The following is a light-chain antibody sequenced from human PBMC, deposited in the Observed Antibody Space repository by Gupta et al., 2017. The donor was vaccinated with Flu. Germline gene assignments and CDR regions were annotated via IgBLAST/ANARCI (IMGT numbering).Light chain of an antibody. J-gene: IGLJ3*02. CDR2: EDT. Sequence: SYDLTQPPSVSVSPGQTVTLSCFGDKLVHKHVSWYQQKPGQSPVLVTYEDTLRPSGIPERFSGSNAGDTATLTISGAQSVDEAHYYCQAWDRGSVVFGGGTKLTVL. CDR1: KLVHKH. CDR3: QAWDRGSVV. V-gene: IGLV3-1*01.